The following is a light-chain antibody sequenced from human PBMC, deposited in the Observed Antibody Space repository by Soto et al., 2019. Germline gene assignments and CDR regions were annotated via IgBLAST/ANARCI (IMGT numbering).Light chain of an antibody. V-gene: IGKV3-11*01. J-gene: IGKJ4*01. CDR3: QQRSTWPLT. CDR2: DAS. CDR1: QSVGTY. Sequence: ETLMAQSPATLPVSAGERATLSCRASQSVGTYLAWYQQKSGQAPRLLIYDASNRATGIPARFSGSGSGTDFTLSISSLEPEDFAVYYCQQRSTWPLTSGGGAKADIK.